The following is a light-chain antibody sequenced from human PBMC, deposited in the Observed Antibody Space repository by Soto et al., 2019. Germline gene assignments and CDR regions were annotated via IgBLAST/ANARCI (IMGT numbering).Light chain of an antibody. V-gene: IGKV3-15*01. CDR1: QSVSSN. Sequence: EIVMTQSPATLSVSPGERATLSCRASQSVSSNLAWYQQKPGQAPMLLIYGASTRATGIPARFSGSGSGTEFTLAISSLQTEDCAVYYCQQYNNWARGTFGQGTKREI. CDR2: GAS. CDR3: QQYNNWARGT. J-gene: IGKJ2*02.